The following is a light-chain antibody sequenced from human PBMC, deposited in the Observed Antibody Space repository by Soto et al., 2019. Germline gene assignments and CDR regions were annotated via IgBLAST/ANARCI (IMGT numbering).Light chain of an antibody. J-gene: IGLJ2*01. CDR3: LVWDHNADFVV. Sequence: SYEPTQPPSVSVAPGLTARITCGGHNLGRSSVQWFQQKPGQAPVLVVYDDSDRPSGIPERFSGSNSGDTATLTVNRVEAGDEADYFCLVWDHNADFVVFGGGTKXTVL. CDR1: NLGRSS. CDR2: DDS. V-gene: IGLV3-21*02.